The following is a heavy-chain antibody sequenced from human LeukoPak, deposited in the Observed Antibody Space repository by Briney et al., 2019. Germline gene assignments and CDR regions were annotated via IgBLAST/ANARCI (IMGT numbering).Heavy chain of an antibody. CDR1: GASVTNYY. CDR2: IFYSGST. D-gene: IGHD6-13*01. V-gene: IGHV4-59*08. J-gene: IGHJ4*02. Sequence: SETLSLTCTVSGASVTNYYWSWIRQPPGKGLEWIGYIFYSGSTNYNPSLKSRLSISLDTSKNQFSLKLRSVTAADTAVYYCASRSPGIAAAGFDFWGQGTLVTVSS. CDR3: ASRSPGIAAAGFDF.